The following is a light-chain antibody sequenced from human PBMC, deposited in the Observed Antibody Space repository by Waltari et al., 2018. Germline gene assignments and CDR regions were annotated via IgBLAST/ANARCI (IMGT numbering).Light chain of an antibody. CDR2: DDT. CDR1: RGKSTS. Sequence: SYVLSQSPSVSVAPGQTARITWGGDRGKSTSLHWDQQKPGQPPLLVIYDDTDRPSGCPERFSGSVSGSTATLTIRRVEAGDEADYYCQVWDSSSDPIFGGGTKLTVL. V-gene: IGLV3-21*02. J-gene: IGLJ2*01. CDR3: QVWDSSSDPI.